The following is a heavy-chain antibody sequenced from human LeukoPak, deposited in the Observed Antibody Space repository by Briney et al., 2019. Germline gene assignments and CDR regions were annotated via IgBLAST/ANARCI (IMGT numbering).Heavy chain of an antibody. J-gene: IGHJ4*02. CDR3: ATLGATSLDY. CDR1: GYTFTDYY. D-gene: IGHD1-26*01. CDR2: IVPNSGGT. V-gene: IGHV1-2*02. Sequence: ASVKVSCKTSGYTFTDYYIHWVRQAPGQGLEWMGWIVPNSGGTKYAQKFQGRVTMTRDTSISTAYMELSRLRYDDTAAYYCATLGATSLDYWGQGALVTVSS.